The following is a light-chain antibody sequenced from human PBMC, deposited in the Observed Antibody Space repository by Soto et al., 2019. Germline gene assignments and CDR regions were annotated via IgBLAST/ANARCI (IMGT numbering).Light chain of an antibody. CDR3: QQANSFPLT. V-gene: IGKV1-12*01. CDR1: QSISSW. J-gene: IGKJ4*01. Sequence: DSPMTQSPSTLSASVRDRVTIDCRASQSISSWLAWYQQKAGKAPKLLIYAASSLQSGVPSRFSGSGSGTDFTLTISSLQPEDFATYYCQQANSFPLTFGGGTKV. CDR2: AAS.